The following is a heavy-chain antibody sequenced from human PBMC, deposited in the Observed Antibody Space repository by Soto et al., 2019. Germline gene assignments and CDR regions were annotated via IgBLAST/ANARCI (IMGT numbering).Heavy chain of an antibody. V-gene: IGHV1-46*01. CDR3: ARVKTLTGDDAFDI. CDR1: GYTFTYYF. D-gene: IGHD7-27*01. Sequence: ASVNVSCKASGYTFTYYFIHWVRQAPGQGLEWMGIINPSGGSTTYAQKFQGRVTMTRDTSTSTLYMELSSLRSEDTAVYYCARVKTLTGDDAFDIWGQGTMVTVSS. J-gene: IGHJ3*02. CDR2: INPSGGST.